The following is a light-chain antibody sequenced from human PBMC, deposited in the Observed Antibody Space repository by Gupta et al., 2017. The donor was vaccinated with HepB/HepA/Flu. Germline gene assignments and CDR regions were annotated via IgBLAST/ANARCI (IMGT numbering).Light chain of an antibody. J-gene: IGLJ2*01. CDR3: GADHGRGSTDAPVV. CDR2: VGTGGIVG. V-gene: IGLV9-49*01. CDR1: SGYSNYK. Sequence: QPVLTQPPSASASLGASVTLTSTLSSGYSNYKVDWYQQRPGKGPRFVMRVGTGGIVGSKGDGIPDRFSVLGSGLNRDLTIKNTXEXDESDYXCGADHGRGSTDAPVVFGGGTKLTVL.